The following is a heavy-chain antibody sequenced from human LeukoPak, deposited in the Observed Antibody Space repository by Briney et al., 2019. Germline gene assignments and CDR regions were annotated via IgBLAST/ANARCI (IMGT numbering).Heavy chain of an antibody. CDR3: ARGPHRSSGWPQPIF. CDR1: GGSFSGYY. Sequence: SETLSLTCAVYGGSFSGYYWSWIRQPPGKGLEWIEEINHSGSTNYNPSLKSRVTISVDTSKNQFSLKLSSVTAADTAVYYCARGPHRSSGWPQPIFWGQGTMVTVSS. J-gene: IGHJ3*01. V-gene: IGHV4-34*01. CDR2: INHSGST. D-gene: IGHD6-19*01.